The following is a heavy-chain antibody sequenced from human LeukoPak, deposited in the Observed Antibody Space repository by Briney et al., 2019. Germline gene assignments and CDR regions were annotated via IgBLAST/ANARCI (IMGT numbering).Heavy chain of an antibody. Sequence: GGSLRLSCAASGFTVSSNYMSWVRQAPGKGLEWVSAISGSGGSTYYADSVKGRFTISRDNSKNTLYLQMNSLRAEDTAVYYCAKLKVGATPYYFDYWGQGTLVTVSS. J-gene: IGHJ4*02. CDR1: GFTVSSNY. D-gene: IGHD1-26*01. CDR3: AKLKVGATPYYFDY. CDR2: ISGSGGST. V-gene: IGHV3-23*01.